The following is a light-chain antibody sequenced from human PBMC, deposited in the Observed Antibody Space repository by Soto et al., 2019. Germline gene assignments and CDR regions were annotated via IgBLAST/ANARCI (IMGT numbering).Light chain of an antibody. V-gene: IGKV3-15*01. Sequence: ETLMTQSPATLSVSPGERATLSCRASQSVSSNLAWYQQKPGQAPRLLIYGASTRATGIPARFSGGGSGTEFTLTMTSLQSEDFAVYYCHQYNGWPRTFGQGTKVDIK. J-gene: IGKJ1*01. CDR1: QSVSSN. CDR3: HQYNGWPRT. CDR2: GAS.